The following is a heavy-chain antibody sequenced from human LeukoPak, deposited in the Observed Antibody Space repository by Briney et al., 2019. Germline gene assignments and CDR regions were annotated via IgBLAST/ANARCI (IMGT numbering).Heavy chain of an antibody. CDR2: ISPDGSEK. D-gene: IGHD4-17*01. CDR1: GFIFGDAW. V-gene: IGHV3-7*01. CDR3: ARTSYGDYDDY. J-gene: IGHJ4*02. Sequence: GGSLRLSCAASGFIFGDAWMGWIRQAPGKGLEWVANISPDGSEKYYVDSVKGRFTISRDNAKNSLYLQMNSLRAEDTAVYYCARTSYGDYDDYWGQGTLVTVSS.